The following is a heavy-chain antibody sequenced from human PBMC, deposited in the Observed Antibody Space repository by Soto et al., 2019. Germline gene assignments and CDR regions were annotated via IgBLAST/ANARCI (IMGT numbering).Heavy chain of an antibody. CDR2: IYYSGST. CDR3: ARDPGGSGGYFDY. Sequence: QVQLQESGPGLVKPSETLSLTCTVSGGSISSYYWSWIRQPPGKGLEWIGYIYYSGSTNYNPSLKTRVTISVDTSKNHFSLMLSSVSAAYTAVYYCARDPGGSGGYFDYWGQGTLVTVCS. V-gene: IGHV4-59*01. CDR1: GGSISSYY. J-gene: IGHJ4*02. D-gene: IGHD3-10*01.